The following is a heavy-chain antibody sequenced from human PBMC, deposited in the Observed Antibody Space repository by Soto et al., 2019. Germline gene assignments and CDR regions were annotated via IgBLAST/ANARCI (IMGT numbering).Heavy chain of an antibody. D-gene: IGHD3-10*01. Sequence: QVQLVESGGGVVQPGRSLRLSCAASGFTFSSYAMHWVRQAPGKGLAWVAVISYDGSNKYYADSVKGRFTISRDNSKNTLYRQMNSLRAEDTAVYYCARDGVLLWCGESSPTLFDPWGQGTLVTVSS. V-gene: IGHV3-30-3*01. CDR3: ARDGVLLWCGESSPTLFDP. CDR1: GFTFSSYA. J-gene: IGHJ5*02. CDR2: ISYDGSNK.